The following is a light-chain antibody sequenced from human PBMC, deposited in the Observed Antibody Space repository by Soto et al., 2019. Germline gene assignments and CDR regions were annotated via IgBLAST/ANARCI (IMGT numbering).Light chain of an antibody. CDR1: QSVNNN. J-gene: IGKJ1*01. V-gene: IGKV3-15*01. CDR3: QQYNNWPRT. Sequence: EIVMTQSPATLSVSPGERATLSCRASQSVNNNLAWYQQKPGQAPRLLIYGASTRATGIPARFSGSGSGTEFTLTISSLQSVDFAVYYCQQYNNWPRTFGQGTKVEIK. CDR2: GAS.